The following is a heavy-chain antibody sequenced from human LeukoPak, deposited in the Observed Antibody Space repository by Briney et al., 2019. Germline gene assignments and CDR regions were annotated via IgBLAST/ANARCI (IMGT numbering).Heavy chain of an antibody. J-gene: IGHJ6*02. Sequence: GGSLRLSCAASGFTFSSYGMHWVRQAPGKGLEWVAVIWYDGSNKYYADSVKGRFTISRDNSKNTLYLQMNSLRAEDTAVYYCARDDGSLGWFGELLSRSPYYGMDVWGQGTTVTVSS. CDR2: IWYDGSNK. V-gene: IGHV3-33*01. CDR3: ARDDGSLGWFGELLSRSPYYGMDV. D-gene: IGHD3-10*01. CDR1: GFTFSSYG.